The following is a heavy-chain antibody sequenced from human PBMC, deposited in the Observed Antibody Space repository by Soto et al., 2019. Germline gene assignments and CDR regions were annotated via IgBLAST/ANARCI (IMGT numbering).Heavy chain of an antibody. CDR3: ARQYYYESSGHQFLYFFDL. V-gene: IGHV1-69*01. D-gene: IGHD3-22*01. J-gene: IGHJ4*02. Sequence: QVQLVQSGAEVKKPGSSVKVSCKASGGTFSSYAISWVRQAPGQGLEWMGGIIPIFGTATYAQKFQGRVTITADESTSTAYMELSSLRSEDTAVYYCARQYYYESSGHQFLYFFDLWGQGTLVTVSS. CDR1: GGTFSSYA. CDR2: IIPIFGTA.